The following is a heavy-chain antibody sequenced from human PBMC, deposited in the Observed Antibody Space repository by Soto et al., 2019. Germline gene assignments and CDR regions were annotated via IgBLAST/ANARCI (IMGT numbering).Heavy chain of an antibody. J-gene: IGHJ3*02. V-gene: IGHV1-3*01. Sequence: ASVKVSCKASGYTFTSYAMHWVRQAPGQRLEWMGWTNAGNGNTKYSQKFQGRVTITRDTSASTAYMELSSLRSEDTAVYYCARGLYCSSTSCYRYSDAFDIWGQGTMVTVSS. CDR1: GYTFTSYA. CDR2: TNAGNGNT. D-gene: IGHD2-2*02. CDR3: ARGLYCSSTSCYRYSDAFDI.